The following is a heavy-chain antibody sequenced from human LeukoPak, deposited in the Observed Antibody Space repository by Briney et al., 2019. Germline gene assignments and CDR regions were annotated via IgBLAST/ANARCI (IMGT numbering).Heavy chain of an antibody. CDR3: ARGGEYFQH. CDR2: IIPIFGTA. Sequence: ASVKVPCKATGGTFSSYAISWVRQAPGQGLEWMGGIIPIFGTANYAQKFQGRVTITTDESTSTAYMELSSLRSDDTAVYYCARGGEYFQHWGQGTLVTVSS. CDR1: GGTFSSYA. J-gene: IGHJ1*01. V-gene: IGHV1-69*05.